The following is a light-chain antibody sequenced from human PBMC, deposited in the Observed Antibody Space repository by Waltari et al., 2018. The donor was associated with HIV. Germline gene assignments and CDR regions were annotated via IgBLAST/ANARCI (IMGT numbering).Light chain of an antibody. CDR1: QSISSS. Sequence: DIQMTQSPSTLSASVRDRVSITCRASQSISSSLACYQQKPGKVPKLLIYKASTLESGVPSRFSGSGSGTQFTLTISSLQPDDFATYYCQQYGRSRTFGQGTKVDIK. V-gene: IGKV1-5*03. J-gene: IGKJ1*01. CDR3: QQYGRSRT. CDR2: KAS.